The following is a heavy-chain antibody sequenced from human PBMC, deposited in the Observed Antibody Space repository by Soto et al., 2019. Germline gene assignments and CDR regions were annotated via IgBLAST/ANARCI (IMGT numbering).Heavy chain of an antibody. CDR1: GFTVSSNH. D-gene: IGHD6-19*01. Sequence: GGSLRLSCAASGFTVSSNHMSWVRQDPGKGLEWVSVIYSGGSTYYADSVKGRFTISRHNSKNTLYLQMNSLRAEDTAVYYCAREQKIAVAGTDYYYYMDVWGKGTTVTVSS. CDR2: IYSGGST. V-gene: IGHV3-53*04. CDR3: AREQKIAVAGTDYYYYMDV. J-gene: IGHJ6*03.